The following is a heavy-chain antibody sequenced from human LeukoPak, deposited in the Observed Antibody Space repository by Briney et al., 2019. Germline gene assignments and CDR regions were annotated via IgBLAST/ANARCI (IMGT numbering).Heavy chain of an antibody. Sequence: SETLSLTCTVSGGSISNYRWSWLRQPAGKGLEWIGRLFDGIPHYNPSLRSRVTMSVDTSNNQFSLKLTSVTAADTAVYYCARENTGSYREFDYWGQGTLVTVSS. V-gene: IGHV4-4*07. J-gene: IGHJ4*02. D-gene: IGHD1-26*01. CDR3: ARENTGSYREFDY. CDR2: LFDGIP. CDR1: GGSISNYR.